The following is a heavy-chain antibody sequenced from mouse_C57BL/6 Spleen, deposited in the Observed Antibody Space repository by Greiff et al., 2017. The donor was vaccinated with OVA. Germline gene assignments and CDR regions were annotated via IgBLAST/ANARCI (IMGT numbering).Heavy chain of an antibody. V-gene: IGHV14-1*01. J-gene: IGHJ4*01. CDR1: GFNIKDYY. CDR3: TLLYLLKGNYAMDY. D-gene: IGHD2-1*01. CDR2: IDPEAGDT. Sequence: EVQLQQSGAELVRPGASVKLSFTASGFNIKDYYMHWVKQRPEQGLEWIGRIDPEAGDTEYAPKFQGKATMTADTSSNTAYLQLSSLTSEDTAVYYCTLLYLLKGNYAMDYWGQGTSVTVSS.